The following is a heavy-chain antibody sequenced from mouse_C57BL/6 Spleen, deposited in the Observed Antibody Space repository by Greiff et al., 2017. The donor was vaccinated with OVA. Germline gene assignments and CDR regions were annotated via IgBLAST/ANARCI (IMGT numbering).Heavy chain of an antibody. V-gene: IGHV1-22*01. D-gene: IGHD1-1*01. CDR2: INPNNGGT. Sequence: VQLQQSGPELVKPGASVKMSCKASGYTFTDYNMHWVKQSHGKSLEWIGYINPNNGGTSYNQKFKGKATLTVNKSSSTAYMELRSLTSEDSAVYYCERHCGSSYDGYFDVWGTGTTVTVSS. CDR1: GYTFTDYN. CDR3: ERHCGSSYDGYFDV. J-gene: IGHJ1*03.